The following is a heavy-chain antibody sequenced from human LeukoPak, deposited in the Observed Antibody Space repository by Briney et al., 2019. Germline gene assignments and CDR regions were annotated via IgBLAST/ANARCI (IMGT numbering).Heavy chain of an antibody. V-gene: IGHV3-53*01. CDR1: GFTVSSTY. J-gene: IGHJ4*02. Sequence: GGSLRLSCAASGFTVSSTYMSWVRQTPGKGLEWVSVIYSDGKVYYIDSVKGRFTISRDNSKNTLYLQMNSLRAEDTAVYYCASSITIFGVVDYWGQGTLVTVSS. CDR3: ASSITIFGVVDY. D-gene: IGHD3-3*01. CDR2: IYSDGKV.